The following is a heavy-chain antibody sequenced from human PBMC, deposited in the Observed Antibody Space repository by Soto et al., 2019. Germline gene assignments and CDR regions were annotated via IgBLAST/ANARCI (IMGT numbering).Heavy chain of an antibody. CDR1: GFSFGTYA. V-gene: IGHV3-23*01. CDR2: ISGGIGST. J-gene: IGHJ4*02. D-gene: IGHD1-26*01. Sequence: EVQLLESGGGLVQPGGSLRLSCVASGFSFGTYAMTWVRQVPGKGLEWDSTISGGIGSTFYADSVKGRFTISRDISKKMLFLHMNGLRGEDTGTYYCAKGAARYFDYWGRGTLVTVSS. CDR3: AKGAARYFDY.